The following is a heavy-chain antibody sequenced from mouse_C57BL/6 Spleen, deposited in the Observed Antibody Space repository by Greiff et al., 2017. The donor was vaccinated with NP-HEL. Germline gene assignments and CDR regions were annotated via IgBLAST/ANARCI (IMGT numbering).Heavy chain of an antibody. CDR3: ARLYYGSSYWYFDV. J-gene: IGHJ1*03. Sequence: QVQLQQSGAELVKPGASVKLSCKASGYTFTSYWMHWVKQRPGQGLEWIGMIHPNSGSTNYNEKFKSKATLTVDKSSSTAYMQLSSLTSEDSAVYYCARLYYGSSYWYFDVWGTGTTVTVSS. D-gene: IGHD1-1*01. CDR2: IHPNSGST. V-gene: IGHV1-64*01. CDR1: GYTFTSYW.